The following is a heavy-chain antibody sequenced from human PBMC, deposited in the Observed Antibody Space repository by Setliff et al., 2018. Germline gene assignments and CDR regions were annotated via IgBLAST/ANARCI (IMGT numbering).Heavy chain of an antibody. CDR3: ARVVGADGIGIDY. CDR2: IYPGDSDT. CDR1: GFSFTTNW. Sequence: PGESLKISCKTSGFSFTTNWIVWVRQMPGKGLEWVGIIYPGDSDTRYSPSLQGQVTISVDKSISTAYLQWTSLKASGTATYYCARVVGADGIGIDYWGQGTVVTVSS. J-gene: IGHJ4*02. V-gene: IGHV5-51*01. D-gene: IGHD2-15*01.